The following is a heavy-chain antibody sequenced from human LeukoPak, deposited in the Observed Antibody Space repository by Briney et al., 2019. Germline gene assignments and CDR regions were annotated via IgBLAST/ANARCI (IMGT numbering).Heavy chain of an antibody. J-gene: IGHJ6*03. Sequence: SETLSLTCAVYGGSFSGYYWSWIRQPPGKGLEWIGEISHSGSTNYNPSLKSRVTISVDTSKNQFSLKLSSVTAADTAVYYCARLGVVIAPYYYYYMDVWGKGTTVTVSS. D-gene: IGHD3-3*01. V-gene: IGHV4-34*01. CDR3: ARLGVVIAPYYYYYMDV. CDR2: ISHSGST. CDR1: GGSFSGYY.